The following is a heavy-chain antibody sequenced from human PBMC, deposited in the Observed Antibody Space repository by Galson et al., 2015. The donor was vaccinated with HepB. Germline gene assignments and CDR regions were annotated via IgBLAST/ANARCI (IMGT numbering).Heavy chain of an antibody. Sequence: SLRLSCAASGFSFMSHSVNWVRHSPGKGLEWLAYISPGGTEYYADSAGGRFTISRDNAKKSMYLHMSSLRVEDTAVYYCARNPASYDYYNMDVWGQGTTVTVSS. J-gene: IGHJ6*02. D-gene: IGHD3-16*01. V-gene: IGHV3-48*01. CDR2: ISPGGTE. CDR3: ARNPASYDYYNMDV. CDR1: GFSFMSHS.